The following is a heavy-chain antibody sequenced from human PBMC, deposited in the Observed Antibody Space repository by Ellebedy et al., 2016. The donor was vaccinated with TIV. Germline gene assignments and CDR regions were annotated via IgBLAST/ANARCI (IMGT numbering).Heavy chain of an antibody. D-gene: IGHD2-2*01. CDR2: IYYSGST. CDR3: AREHCSSTSCYRDFDY. Sequence: MPSETLSLTCTVSGGSISSGGYSWSWIRQHPGKGLEWIGYIYYSGSTYYNPSLKSRVTISVDTSNNQFSLKLSSVTAADTAVYYCAREHCSSTSCYRDFDYWGQGTLVTVSS. V-gene: IGHV4-31*03. CDR1: GGSISSGGYS. J-gene: IGHJ4*02.